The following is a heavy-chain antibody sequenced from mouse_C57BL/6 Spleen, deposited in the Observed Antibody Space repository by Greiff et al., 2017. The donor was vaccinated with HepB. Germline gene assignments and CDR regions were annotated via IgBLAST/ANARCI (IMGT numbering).Heavy chain of an antibody. CDR2: ISYDGSN. V-gene: IGHV3-6*01. D-gene: IGHD3-2*02. CDR1: GYSITSGYY. CDR3: ARDRSSGYGYFDY. J-gene: IGHJ2*01. Sequence: EVQLQQSGPGLVKPSQSLSLTCSVTGYSITSGYYWNWIRQFPGNKLEWMGYISYDGSNNYNPSLKNRISITRDTSKNQFFLKLNSVTTEDTATYYCARDRSSGYGYFDYWGQGTTLTVSS.